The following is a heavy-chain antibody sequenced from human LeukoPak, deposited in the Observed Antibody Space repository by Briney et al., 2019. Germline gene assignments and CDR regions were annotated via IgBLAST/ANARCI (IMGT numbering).Heavy chain of an antibody. CDR2: INSDGYSI. Sequence: GGSLRLSCAASGFTFSGYWMYWVRQPPGKGLVWVSRINSDGYSITYADSVKGRFTISRDNAKNTLYLQMNSLIAEDTAVYFCARAGYSSEFDSWGQGTLVTVSS. V-gene: IGHV3-74*03. CDR1: GFTFSGYW. CDR3: ARAGYSSEFDS. J-gene: IGHJ5*01. D-gene: IGHD6-19*01.